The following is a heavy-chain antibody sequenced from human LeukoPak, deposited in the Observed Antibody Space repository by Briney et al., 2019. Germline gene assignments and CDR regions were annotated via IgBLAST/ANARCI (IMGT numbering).Heavy chain of an antibody. V-gene: IGHV4-4*07. D-gene: IGHD2-15*01. CDR2: IYTSGST. Sequence: SETLSLTCTVSGGSISSYYWSWIRQPAGKGLEWIGRIYTSGSTNYNPSLKSRVTMSVDTSKNQFSLKLSSVTAADTAVYYCAIRYCSGGSCVMDVWGQGTTVTVSS. CDR1: GGSISSYY. CDR3: AIRYCSGGSCVMDV. J-gene: IGHJ6*02.